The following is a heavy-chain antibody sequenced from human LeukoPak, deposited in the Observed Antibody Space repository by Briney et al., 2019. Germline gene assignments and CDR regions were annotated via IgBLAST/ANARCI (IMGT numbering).Heavy chain of an antibody. CDR1: GYSISSGYY. V-gene: IGHV4-38-2*02. CDR2: IYHSGNT. J-gene: IGHJ4*02. Sequence: SETLSLTCTVSGYSISSGYYWGWIRQPPGKGLEWIGSIYHSGNTYYNPSLKSRVTISVDTSKNQFSLKLSSVTAADTAVYYCAQEGYDYVWGSTPTRYYFDYWGQGTLVTVSS. CDR3: AQEGYDYVWGSTPTRYYFDY. D-gene: IGHD3-16*01.